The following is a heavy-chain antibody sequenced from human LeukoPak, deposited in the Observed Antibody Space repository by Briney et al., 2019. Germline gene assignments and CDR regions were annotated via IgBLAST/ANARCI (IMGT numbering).Heavy chain of an antibody. D-gene: IGHD2-2*01. V-gene: IGHV5-51*01. J-gene: IGHJ6*03. CDR1: GYSFTSYW. CDR2: IYPGDSDT. CDR3: DRLKSEYHLLSAPYYYYMDV. Sequence: GESLKISCKGSGYSFTSYWIGWVRQMPGKGLEWMGIIYPGDSDTRYSPSFQGQVTISADKSISTAYLQWSSLKASDTAMYYCDRLKSEYHLLSAPYYYYMDVWAKGTTVTV.